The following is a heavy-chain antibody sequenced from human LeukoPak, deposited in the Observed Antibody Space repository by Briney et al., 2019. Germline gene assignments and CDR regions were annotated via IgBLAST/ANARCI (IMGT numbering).Heavy chain of an antibody. V-gene: IGHV1-24*01. CDR1: GYTLTELS. CDR2: FDPEDGET. J-gene: IGHJ4*02. CDR3: APTKDLEWTPRFDY. D-gene: IGHD3-3*01. Sequence: ASVKVSCKVSGYTLTELSMHWVRQAPGKGLEWMGGFDPEDGETIYAQKFQGRVTMTEDTSTDTAYMELSSLRSEDTAVYYCAPTKDLEWTPRFDYWGQGTLVTVSS.